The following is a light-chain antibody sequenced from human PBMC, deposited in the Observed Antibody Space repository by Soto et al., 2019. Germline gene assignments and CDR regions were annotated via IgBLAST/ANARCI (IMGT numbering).Light chain of an antibody. CDR2: GAS. J-gene: IGKJ2*01. CDR1: QSVSSSY. CDR3: QQYGRSPPFT. Sequence: EIVLTQSPGTLSLSPGERATLSCRASQSVSSSYIAWYQQNPGQAPRLLIYGASSRATGIPDRFSGSGSGTDFTLTISRLEPEDLAVYFRQQYGRSPPFTFGQGTKVEIK. V-gene: IGKV3-20*01.